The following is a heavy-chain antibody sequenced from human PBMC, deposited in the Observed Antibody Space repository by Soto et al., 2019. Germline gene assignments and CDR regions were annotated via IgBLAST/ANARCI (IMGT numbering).Heavy chain of an antibody. D-gene: IGHD3-22*01. Sequence: PSETLSLTCNVPGGPLTTYFWSWIRQPPGKGLEWIGYVSYFGTTNYNPSLQSRLTISLDTSKTHFSLKLSSVTAADTAVYYCARCSHPRMIRYNWFDPWGQGTLVTVSS. CDR1: GGPLTTYF. V-gene: IGHV4-59*12. CDR3: ARCSHPRMIRYNWFDP. CDR2: VSYFGTT. J-gene: IGHJ5*02.